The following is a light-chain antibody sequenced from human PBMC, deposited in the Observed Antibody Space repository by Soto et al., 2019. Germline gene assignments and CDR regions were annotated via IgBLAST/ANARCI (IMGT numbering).Light chain of an antibody. CDR1: QNIGNK. CDR2: GAS. V-gene: IGKV3-15*01. J-gene: IGKJ4*01. CDR3: QEYNYWHPIT. Sequence: IVMTQSPGTLSVSPGERATLSCRASQNIGNKVGWYQQKPGQAPWLLIYGASTRATGIPVRFSGSGSGTEFTLTITSLQSEDSAVYYYQEYNYWHPITFGGGTKVEIK.